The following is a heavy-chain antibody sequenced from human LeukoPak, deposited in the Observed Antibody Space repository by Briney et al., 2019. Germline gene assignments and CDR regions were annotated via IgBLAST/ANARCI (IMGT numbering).Heavy chain of an antibody. CDR3: ARDRRAAGLDY. Sequence: GGSLRLSCAASGFTFSSYGMHWVRQAPGKGLEWVSYISSSSSTIYYADSVKGRFTISRDNAKNSLYLQMNSLRAEDTAVYYCARDRRAAGLDYWGQGTLVTVSS. J-gene: IGHJ4*02. D-gene: IGHD6-13*01. V-gene: IGHV3-48*04. CDR1: GFTFSSYG. CDR2: ISSSSSTI.